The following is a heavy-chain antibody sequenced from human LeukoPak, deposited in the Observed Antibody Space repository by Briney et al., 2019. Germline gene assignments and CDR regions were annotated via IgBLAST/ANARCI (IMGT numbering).Heavy chain of an antibody. V-gene: IGHV3-23*01. J-gene: IGHJ4*02. Sequence: PGGSLRLSCAASGFTFSSYGMHWVRQAPGKGLEWISGISASGGTTYYADSVKGRFTISRDNSKDTLYLQMNSLRAEDTAVYFCAKDTCSGGNCYFPFDFWGQGTLVTVSS. CDR2: ISASGGTT. D-gene: IGHD2-15*01. CDR1: GFTFSSYG. CDR3: AKDTCSGGNCYFPFDF.